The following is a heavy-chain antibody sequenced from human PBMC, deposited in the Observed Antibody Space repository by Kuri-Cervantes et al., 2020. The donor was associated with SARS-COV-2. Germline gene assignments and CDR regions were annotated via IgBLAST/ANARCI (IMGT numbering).Heavy chain of an antibody. CDR2: IDPIYGST. Sequence: ASVKVSCKASGYTFTSNFMHWVRQATGQGLEWMGVIDPIYGSTTSAQKFQGRVTMTRDRSTSTVYMELSSLRSEGTAVYYCARRSSDYYWAMDYWGQGTLVTVSS. CDR3: ARRSSDYYWAMDY. CDR1: GYTFTSNF. J-gene: IGHJ4*02. V-gene: IGHV1-46*01. D-gene: IGHD3-22*01.